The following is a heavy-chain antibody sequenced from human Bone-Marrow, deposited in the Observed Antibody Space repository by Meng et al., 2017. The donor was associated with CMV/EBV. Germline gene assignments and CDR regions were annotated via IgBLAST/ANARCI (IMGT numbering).Heavy chain of an antibody. D-gene: IGHD3-22*01. V-gene: IGHV4-30-4*08. CDR2: IYYSGST. CDR1: GGSISSGDYY. Sequence: QVTLKDPAPGLLKPPQTLSLTCTFVGGSISSGDYYWSWIRQPPGKGLEWIGYIYYSGSTYYNPSLKSRVTISVDTSKNQFSLKLSSVTAADTAVYYCARDMGSSGYYGNNWFDPWGQGTLVTVSS. CDR3: ARDMGSSGYYGNNWFDP. J-gene: IGHJ5*02.